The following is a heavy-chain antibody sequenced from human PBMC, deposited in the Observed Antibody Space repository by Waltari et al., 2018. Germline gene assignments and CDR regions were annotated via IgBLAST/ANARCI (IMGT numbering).Heavy chain of an antibody. Sequence: EVQLVESGGGLVQPGGSLRLSCAASGFTFSSSWIPVVRHAQSKGLGWGARINSDGSSTSYADSVKGRFTISRDNAKNTLYLQMNSLRAEDTAVYYCARGHPGNWFDPWGQGTQVTVSS. D-gene: IGHD2-8*02. CDR3: ARGHPGNWFDP. CDR2: INSDGSST. CDR1: GFTFSSSW. J-gene: IGHJ5*02. V-gene: IGHV3-74*01.